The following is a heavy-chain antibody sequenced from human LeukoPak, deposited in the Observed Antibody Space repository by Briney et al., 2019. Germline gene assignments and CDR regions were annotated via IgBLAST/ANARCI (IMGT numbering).Heavy chain of an antibody. CDR1: GFTFSSYG. V-gene: IGHV3-23*01. CDR3: ARDMVREYYFDY. CDR2: ISSSGDST. D-gene: IGHD4/OR15-4a*01. J-gene: IGHJ4*02. Sequence: PGGSLRLSCAASGFTFSSYGMSWVRQAPGKGLEGVSDISSSGDSTNYADSVRGRFTISRDNSKNTLYLQMNSLRAEDTAVYYCARDMVREYYFDYWGQGTLVTVSS.